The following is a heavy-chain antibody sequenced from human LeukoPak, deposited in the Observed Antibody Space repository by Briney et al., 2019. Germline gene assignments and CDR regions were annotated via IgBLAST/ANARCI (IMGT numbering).Heavy chain of an antibody. CDR1: GFTFSSYS. Sequence: GGSLRLSCAASGFTFSSYSMNWVRQAPGKGLEWVSYISSSSSTIYYADSVKGRFTISRDNAKNSLYLQMNSLRAEDTAVYYCARDTTYYYDSSGYQRYDYWGQGTLVTVSS. D-gene: IGHD3-22*01. CDR2: ISSSSSTI. CDR3: ARDTTYYYDSSGYQRYDY. V-gene: IGHV3-48*01. J-gene: IGHJ4*02.